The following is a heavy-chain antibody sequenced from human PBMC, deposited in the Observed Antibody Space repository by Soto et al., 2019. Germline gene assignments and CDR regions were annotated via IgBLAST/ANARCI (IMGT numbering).Heavy chain of an antibody. V-gene: IGHV3-30-3*01. Sequence: PGGSLTLSCAASGVPFSSYSMHWVRQAPGKGLGRVAVISYDGSNKYYADSVKGRFTISRDNAKTTLYLQMNSLRAEDTAVYYCARDSIQRPSFDYWGQGTLVTVSS. CDR1: GVPFSSYS. CDR3: ARDSIQRPSFDY. J-gene: IGHJ4*01. D-gene: IGHD3-3*02. CDR2: ISYDGSNK.